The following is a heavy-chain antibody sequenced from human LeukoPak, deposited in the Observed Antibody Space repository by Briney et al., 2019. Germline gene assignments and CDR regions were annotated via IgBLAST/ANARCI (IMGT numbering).Heavy chain of an antibody. J-gene: IGHJ4*02. CDR3: ARLGGARRFDY. CDR1: GGSFSGYY. V-gene: IGHV4-59*01. CDR2: IYYSGST. Sequence: SETLSLTCAVYGGSFSGYYWSWIRQPPGKGLEWIGYIYYSGSTNYNPSLKSRVTISVDTSKNQFSLKLSSVTAADTAVYYCARLGGARRFDYWGQGTLVTVSS. D-gene: IGHD3-16*01.